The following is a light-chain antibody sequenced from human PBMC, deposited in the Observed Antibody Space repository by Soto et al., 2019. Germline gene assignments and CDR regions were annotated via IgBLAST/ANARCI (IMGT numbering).Light chain of an antibody. V-gene: IGLV2-11*01. CDR1: SIDVGGYNY. J-gene: IGLJ1*01. CDR2: DVS. Sequence: QCVLTKPGSGSGAPGQAGTISCTGTSIDVGGYNYVSWYQRHPGKAPKLMIYDVSKRPSGVPDRFSGSKSGNTASLTISGLQAEDEADYYCCSYAGSFRVFGTGTKVTVL. CDR3: CSYAGSFRV.